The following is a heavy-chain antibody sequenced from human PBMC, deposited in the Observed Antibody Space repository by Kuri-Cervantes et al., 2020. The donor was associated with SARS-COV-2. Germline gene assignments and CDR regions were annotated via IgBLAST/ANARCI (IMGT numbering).Heavy chain of an antibody. CDR3: ARLSTVTDNYGMDV. Sequence: SCAVSDGSISSSNWWTWIRQPPGKGLEWIGEINHSGSTNYNPSLKSRVTISVDTSKNQFSLKLSSVTAADTAVYYCARLSTVTDNYGMDVWGQGTTVTVSS. CDR1: DGSISSSNW. V-gene: IGHV4-4*02. CDR2: INHSGST. J-gene: IGHJ6*02. D-gene: IGHD4-17*01.